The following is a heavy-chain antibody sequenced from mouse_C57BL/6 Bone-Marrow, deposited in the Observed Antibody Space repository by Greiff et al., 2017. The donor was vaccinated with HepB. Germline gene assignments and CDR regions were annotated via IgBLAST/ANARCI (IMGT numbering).Heavy chain of an antibody. J-gene: IGHJ1*03. CDR2: ISDGGSYT. V-gene: IGHV5-4*03. Sequence: EVNVVESGGGLVKPGGSLKLSCAASGFTFSSYAMSWVRQTPEKRLEWVATISDGGSYTYYPDNVKGRFTISRDNAKNNLYLQMSHLKSEDTAMVDCSRGGPTIVTTWYFDVWGTGTTVTVSS. CDR3: SRGGPTIVTTWYFDV. D-gene: IGHD2-5*01. CDR1: GFTFSSYA.